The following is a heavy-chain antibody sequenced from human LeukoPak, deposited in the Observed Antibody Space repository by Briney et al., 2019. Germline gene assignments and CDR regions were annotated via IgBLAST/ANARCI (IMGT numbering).Heavy chain of an antibody. Sequence: SETLSLTCTVSGVSISTSRYYWGWIRQPPGKGLEWIGSIYYSGSTYYNPSLKSRVTISVDTSKNQFSLKLSSVTAADTAVYYCARHLRGMYYYGSGSYYTPAAYYMDVWGKGTTVTISS. J-gene: IGHJ6*03. D-gene: IGHD3-10*01. CDR2: IYYSGST. CDR1: GVSISTSRYY. CDR3: ARHLRGMYYYGSGSYYTPAAYYMDV. V-gene: IGHV4-39*01.